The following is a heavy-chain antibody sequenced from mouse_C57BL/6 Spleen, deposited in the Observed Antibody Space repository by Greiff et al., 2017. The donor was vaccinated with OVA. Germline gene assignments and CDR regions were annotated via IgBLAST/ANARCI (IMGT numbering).Heavy chain of an antibody. V-gene: IGHV1-39*01. J-gene: IGHJ4*01. CDR3: ARREYSKGAMDY. D-gene: IGHD2-10*02. Sequence: VQLKQSGPELVKPGASVKISCKASGYSFTDYNMNWVKQSHGKSLEWIGVINPNYGTTSYNQKFKGKATLTVDQSSSTAYLQLNSLTSEDSAVYYCARREYSKGAMDYWGQGTSVTVSS. CDR1: GYSFTDYN. CDR2: INPNYGTT.